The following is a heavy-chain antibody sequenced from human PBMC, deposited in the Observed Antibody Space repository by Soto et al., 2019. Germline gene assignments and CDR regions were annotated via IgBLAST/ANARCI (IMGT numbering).Heavy chain of an antibody. Sequence: PGESLTIWCEVSGYSFTSYCIGWVLQMPGKGLEGMGIIYPGDSDTRYSPSFQGQVTISADKSISTAYLQWSSLKASDTSMYYCARHGEHYDILTGSYYYGMDVWGQGTPVTVSS. V-gene: IGHV5-51*01. J-gene: IGHJ6*01. CDR2: IYPGDSDT. CDR1: GYSFTSYC. CDR3: ARHGEHYDILTGSYYYGMDV. D-gene: IGHD3-9*01.